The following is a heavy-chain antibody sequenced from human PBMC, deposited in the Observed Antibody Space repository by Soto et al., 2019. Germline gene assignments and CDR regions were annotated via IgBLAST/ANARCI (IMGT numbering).Heavy chain of an antibody. CDR2: VYHTGGT. D-gene: IGHD2-15*01. V-gene: IGHV4-59*08. CDR3: VRQGIGYLHGLVDV. J-gene: IGHJ6*02. CDR1: SGPSSSHN. Sequence: QVQLQQSGPGLVKPSETLSLTCTVSSGPSSSHNWGWIRQTPGRGLEWIGYVYHTGGTSYNPSLNRRFTVSADTSTNHISLTLTSVTAADTAVYYCVRQGIGYLHGLVDVWGQGTTVTVSS.